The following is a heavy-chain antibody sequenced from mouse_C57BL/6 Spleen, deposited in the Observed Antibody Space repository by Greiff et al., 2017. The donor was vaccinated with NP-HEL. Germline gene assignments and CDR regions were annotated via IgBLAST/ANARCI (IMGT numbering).Heavy chain of an antibody. J-gene: IGHJ2*01. CDR1: GFTFSSYA. CDR3: AHSNYFDY. D-gene: IGHD2-5*01. CDR2: ISDGGSYT. Sequence: DVQLVESGGGLVKPGGSLKLSCAASGFTFSSYAMSWVRQTPEKRLEWVATISDGGSYTYYPDNVKGRFTISRDNAKNNLYLQMSHLKSEDTAMYYCAHSNYFDYWGQGTTLTVSS. V-gene: IGHV5-4*01.